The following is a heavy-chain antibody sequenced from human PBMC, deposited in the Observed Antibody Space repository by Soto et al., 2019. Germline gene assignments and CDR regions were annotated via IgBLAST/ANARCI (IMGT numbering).Heavy chain of an antibody. J-gene: IGHJ3*02. D-gene: IGHD3-9*01. Sequence: ASVKVSCKASGGHFSSYAISWVRQAPGQGLEWMGGIIPIFGTATYAQTFQGSVTITADESTSTAYMELGSLRSEVTAVYYCATQTYLRYFGPLYAFDIGGQGTMVTVSS. CDR3: ATQTYLRYFGPLYAFDI. V-gene: IGHV1-69*13. CDR2: IIPIFGTA. CDR1: GGHFSSYA.